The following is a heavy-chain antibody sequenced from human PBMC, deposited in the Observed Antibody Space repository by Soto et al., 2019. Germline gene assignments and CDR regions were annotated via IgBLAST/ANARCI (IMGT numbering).Heavy chain of an antibody. CDR3: AKNVWGITIFGGMDV. CDR2: IYPGDSDT. J-gene: IGHJ6*02. Sequence: FTSYWIGWVRQMPGKGLEWMGIIYPGDSDTRYSPSFQGQVTISADKSISTAYLQWSSLKASDTATYYCAKNVWGITIFGGMDVWGQGTTVTVSS. CDR1: FTSYW. D-gene: IGHD3-9*01. V-gene: IGHV5-51*01.